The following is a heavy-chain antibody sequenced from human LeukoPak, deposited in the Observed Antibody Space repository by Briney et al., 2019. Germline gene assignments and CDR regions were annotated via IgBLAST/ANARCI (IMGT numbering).Heavy chain of an antibody. D-gene: IGHD2-15*01. V-gene: IGHV3-23*01. CDR3: AKAVVGVAAIVY. CDR1: GFTFSSYA. CDR2: ISAGGAST. J-gene: IGHJ4*02. Sequence: PGGSLRLSCAASGFTFSSYAMTWVRQAPGKGLEWVSGISAGGASTYYADSVKGRFTISRDNSKNTLYLQMNSLRAEDTAIYYCAKAVVGVAAIVYWGQGTLVTVSS.